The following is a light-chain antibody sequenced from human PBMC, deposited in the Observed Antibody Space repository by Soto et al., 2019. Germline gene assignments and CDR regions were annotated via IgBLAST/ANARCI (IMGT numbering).Light chain of an antibody. CDR2: GSS. CDR1: QNVASSY. V-gene: IGKV3-20*01. CDR3: QQYGSSPRT. Sequence: EIVLTQSPGTPSLSPGERATLSCRASQNVASSYLAWYQQKPGQAPRLLIYGSSIRGACIPDRFSGSGSGTDFTLTISRLDPEDFAVYFCQQYGSSPRTFGQGTKVDIK. J-gene: IGKJ1*01.